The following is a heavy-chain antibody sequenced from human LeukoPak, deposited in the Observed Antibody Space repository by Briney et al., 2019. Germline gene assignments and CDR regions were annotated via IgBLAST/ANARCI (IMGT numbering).Heavy chain of an antibody. CDR2: IGHDGSNE. J-gene: IGHJ4*02. CDR1: GFTFSRYG. D-gene: IGHD3-16*01. CDR3: VKDRRDRRTWGFEN. V-gene: IGHV3-30*02. Sequence: GGSLRLSCATSGFTFSRYGMDWVRQAPPKGLEWLTFIGHDGSNEYYADSVKGRFTISRDNSKNTVFLQMDSLSNEDTARYYCVKDRRDRRTWGFENWGLGILVTVSS.